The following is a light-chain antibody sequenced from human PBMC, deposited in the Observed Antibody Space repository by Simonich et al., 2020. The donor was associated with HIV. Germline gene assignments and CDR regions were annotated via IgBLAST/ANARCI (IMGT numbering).Light chain of an antibody. CDR1: YTDVGAYNY. J-gene: IGLJ2*01. Sequence: QSALTQPASVSGSPGQSITISCTGTYTDVGAYNYVSWYQQFPGKAPKLMIYAVSKRPSGVSNRFSGSKSGNTASLTISRLRAEDEADYYCSSYTGSNTVIFGGGTKLTVL. CDR2: AVS. V-gene: IGLV2-14*01. CDR3: SSYTGSNTVI.